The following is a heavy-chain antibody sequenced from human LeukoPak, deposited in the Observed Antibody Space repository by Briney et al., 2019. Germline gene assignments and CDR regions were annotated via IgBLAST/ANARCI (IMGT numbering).Heavy chain of an antibody. CDR2: ISSSGSTI. J-gene: IGHJ4*02. V-gene: IGHV3-48*03. Sequence: GGSLRLSCAASGFTFSSYEMNWVRQAPGKGLEWVSYISSSGSTIYYADSVKGRFTISRDNAKNSLYLKMNSLRAADTAVYYCARVGVAGFDYWGQGTLVPVSS. CDR1: GFTFSSYE. D-gene: IGHD6-19*01. CDR3: ARVGVAGFDY.